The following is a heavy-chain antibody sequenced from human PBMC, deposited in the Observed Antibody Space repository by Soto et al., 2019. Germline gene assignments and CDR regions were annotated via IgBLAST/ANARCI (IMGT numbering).Heavy chain of an antibody. Sequence: ASVKVSCKASGYTFTSYAMNWVRQAPGQGLEWMGWINTNTGNSTYAQGFTGRFVFSLDTSVSTAYLQICSLKAEDTAVYYCARDFLQSYYYYYYGMDVWGQGTTVTVSS. CDR2: INTNTGNS. J-gene: IGHJ6*02. V-gene: IGHV7-4-1*01. D-gene: IGHD1-1*01. CDR1: GYTFTSYA. CDR3: ARDFLQSYYYYYYGMDV.